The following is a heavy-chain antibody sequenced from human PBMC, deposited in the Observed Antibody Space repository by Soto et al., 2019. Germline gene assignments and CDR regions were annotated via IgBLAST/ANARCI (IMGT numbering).Heavy chain of an antibody. CDR2: ISYDGSNK. CDR3: AKESEDIVAIQLFDY. D-gene: IGHD5-12*01. J-gene: IGHJ4*02. V-gene: IGHV3-30*18. Sequence: GGSLRLSCAASGFTFSSYGMHWVRQAPGKGLEWVAVISYDGSNKYYADSVKGRFTISRDNSKNTLYLQMNSLRAEDTAVYYCAKESEDIVAIQLFDYWGQGTLVTVSS. CDR1: GFTFSSYG.